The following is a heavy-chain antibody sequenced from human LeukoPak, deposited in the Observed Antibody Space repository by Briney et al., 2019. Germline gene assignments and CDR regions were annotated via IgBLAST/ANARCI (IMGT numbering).Heavy chain of an antibody. CDR1: GGSISSYY. CDR2: IHYSGST. D-gene: IGHD1-26*01. CDR3: ARDRPATENSYFDL. V-gene: IGHV4-59*01. Sequence: SETLSLTCTVSGGSISSYYWSWIRQPPGKGLEWTGYIHYSGSTNNNPSLKSRVTISVDTSKNQFSLKLSSVTAADTAVYYCARDRPATENSYFDLWGRGTLVTVSS. J-gene: IGHJ2*01.